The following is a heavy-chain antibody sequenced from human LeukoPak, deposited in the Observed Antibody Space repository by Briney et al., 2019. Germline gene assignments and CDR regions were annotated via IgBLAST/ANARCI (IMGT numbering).Heavy chain of an antibody. Sequence: ASVKVSCKASGYTFTSYDINWLRQATGQGLEWMGWMNPNSGNTGYAQKFQGRVTMTRKTSISTAYMELSSLRSEDTAVYYCAIVGAPGYYYYYMDVWGKGTTVTVSS. V-gene: IGHV1-8*01. CDR1: GYTFTSYD. CDR2: MNPNSGNT. J-gene: IGHJ6*03. CDR3: AIVGAPGYYYYYMDV. D-gene: IGHD1-26*01.